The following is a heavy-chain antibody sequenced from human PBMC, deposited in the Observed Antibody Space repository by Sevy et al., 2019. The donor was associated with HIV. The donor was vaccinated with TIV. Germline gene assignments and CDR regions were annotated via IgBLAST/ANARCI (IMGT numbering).Heavy chain of an antibody. CDR2: ISGSGGST. V-gene: IGHV3-23*01. CDR3: AKRGYYDFWSGDDY. J-gene: IGHJ4*02. D-gene: IGHD3-3*01. Sequence: GGSLRLSCAASGFTFSSYAMSWVRQAPGKGLEWVSAISGSGGSTYYADSVKGRFTISRDNSKNTLYLQMNSLRAEDTAVYYCAKRGYYDFWSGDDYWGQGTLVTVSS. CDR1: GFTFSSYA.